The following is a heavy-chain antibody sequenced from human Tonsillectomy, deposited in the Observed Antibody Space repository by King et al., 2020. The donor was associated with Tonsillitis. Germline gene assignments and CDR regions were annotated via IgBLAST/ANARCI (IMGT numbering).Heavy chain of an antibody. J-gene: IGHJ4*02. D-gene: IGHD5-12*01. CDR1: GFTFSSYW. Sequence: VQLVESGGGLVQTGGSLRLSCAASGFTFSSYWMSWVRQAPGKGLEWVANIKQDGSEKYSVDSVKGRFTISRDNAKNSLYLQMKSLRAEDTAVYYCARDLDYSGYGGDDYWGQGTLVTVSS. V-gene: IGHV3-7*03. CDR3: ARDLDYSGYGGDDY. CDR2: IKQDGSEK.